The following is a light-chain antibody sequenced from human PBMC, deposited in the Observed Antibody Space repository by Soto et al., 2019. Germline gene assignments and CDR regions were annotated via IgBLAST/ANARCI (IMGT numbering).Light chain of an antibody. CDR1: SSNIGNNY. J-gene: IGLJ2*01. CDR3: GTWDSSLSAEDLV. V-gene: IGLV1-51*01. Sequence: QSVLTQPPSVSAAPGQRVTISCSGSSSNIGNNYVSWYQQLPGTAPKLLIYDNDKRPSGIPDRFSGSKSGTSATLGITGLQTGDEGDYYCGTWDSSLSAEDLVFGGGTQLTVL. CDR2: DND.